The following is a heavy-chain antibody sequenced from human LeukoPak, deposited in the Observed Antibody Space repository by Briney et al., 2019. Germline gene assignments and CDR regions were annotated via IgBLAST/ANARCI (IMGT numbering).Heavy chain of an antibody. CDR1: GGSISSYY. J-gene: IGHJ4*02. Sequence: SETLSLTCTVSGGSISSYYWTWIRQPPGNRLEYIGYIYYTGSTNYNPSLESRVTISVDTSKNQISLKLSSVTAADTAVYYCARLPFGSGHFDYWGQGTLVTVSS. V-gene: IGHV4-59*01. D-gene: IGHD3-10*01. CDR3: ARLPFGSGHFDY. CDR2: IYYTGST.